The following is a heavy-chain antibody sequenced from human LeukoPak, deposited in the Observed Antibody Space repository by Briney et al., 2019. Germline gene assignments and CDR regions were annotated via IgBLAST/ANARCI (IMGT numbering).Heavy chain of an antibody. CDR1: GFAFNSYW. V-gene: IGHV3-7*01. J-gene: IGHJ6*04. CDR3: VRDRAPWGGALGGAKGMDV. Sequence: PGGSLRLSCAASGFAFNSYWMSWVRQTPGKGLEWVATMDGGGSATYYVDSVKGRFTISRDNSKNTLDLQMNSLRVEDTAVYYCVRDRAPWGGALGGAKGMDVWGEGTTVTVSS. CDR2: MDGGGSAT. D-gene: IGHD3-10*01.